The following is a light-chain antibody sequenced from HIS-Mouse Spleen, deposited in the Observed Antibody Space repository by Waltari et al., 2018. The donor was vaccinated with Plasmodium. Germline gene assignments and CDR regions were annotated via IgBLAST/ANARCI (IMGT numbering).Light chain of an antibody. CDR3: QQYYSYPLT. Sequence: AIRMTQSPSSFSASTGDRVTITCRASQGISSYLAWYQQKPGKAPKLRIYAASTLQSGVPSRFNCSGAGTDFTLTISCLQSEDFATYYCQQYYSYPLTFGGGTKVEIK. CDR1: QGISSY. CDR2: AAS. V-gene: IGKV1-8*01. J-gene: IGKJ4*01.